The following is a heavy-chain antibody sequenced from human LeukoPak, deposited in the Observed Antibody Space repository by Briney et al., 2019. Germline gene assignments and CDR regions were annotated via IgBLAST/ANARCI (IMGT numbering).Heavy chain of an antibody. V-gene: IGHV3-30*04. CDR1: GVTFSSYA. CDR3: ARGSLGTTTVDY. CDR2: ISYDGSNK. Sequence: HPGRSLRLSCAASGVTFSSYAMHWVRQAPGKGLEWVAVISYDGSNKYYADSVKGRFTISRDNSKNTLYLQMNSLRAEDTAVYYCARGSLGTTTVDYWGQGTLVTVSS. J-gene: IGHJ4*02. D-gene: IGHD1-26*01.